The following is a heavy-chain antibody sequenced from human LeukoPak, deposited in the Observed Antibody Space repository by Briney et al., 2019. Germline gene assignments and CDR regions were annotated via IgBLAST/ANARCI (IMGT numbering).Heavy chain of an antibody. CDR3: ARDIDKTAMLFKGFDT. V-gene: IGHV4-38-2*02. J-gene: IGHJ5*02. CDR1: DYYISSGHY. D-gene: IGHD5-18*01. Sequence: SETLSLTRTVSDYYISSGHYWGWIRQPPGKGLEWIANIHHAGSTYYNPSLKSRVTISVDTSKNQFSLKLNSVTAADTAVYYCARDIDKTAMLFKGFDTWGQGTLVTVSS. CDR2: IHHAGST.